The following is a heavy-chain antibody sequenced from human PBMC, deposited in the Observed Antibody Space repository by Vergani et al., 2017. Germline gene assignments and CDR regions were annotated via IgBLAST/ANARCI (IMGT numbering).Heavy chain of an antibody. V-gene: IGHV3-7*01. J-gene: IGHJ5*02. CDR2: IKQDGSEK. CDR3: ARKTFYYDNIKGWFGP. CDR1: RFTFSTYW. Sequence: EVQLVESGGGLVQPGESLRLSCGASRFTFSTYWMSWVRQAPGKGLEWVANIKQDGSEKDYVDSVKGRFTVSRDNAKNSLYLQMNSLRAEDTAVYYCARKTFYYDNIKGWFGPWGQGTLVTVSS. D-gene: IGHD3-16*01.